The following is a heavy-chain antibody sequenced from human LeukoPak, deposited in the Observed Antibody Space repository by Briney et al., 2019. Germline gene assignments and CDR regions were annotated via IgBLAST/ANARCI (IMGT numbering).Heavy chain of an antibody. CDR3: ASLELLYGGYFDY. D-gene: IGHD1-26*01. J-gene: IGHJ4*02. V-gene: IGHV4-59*01. CDR1: GGSISSYY. Sequence: SQTLSLTCTVSGGSISSYYWSWIRQPPGKGLEWIGYIYYSGSTNYNPSLKSRVTISVDTSKNQFSLKLSSVTAADTAVYYCASLELLYGGYFDYWGQGTLVTVSS. CDR2: IYYSGST.